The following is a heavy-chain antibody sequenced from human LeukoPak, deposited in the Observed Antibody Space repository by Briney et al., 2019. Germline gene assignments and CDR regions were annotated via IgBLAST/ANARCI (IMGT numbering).Heavy chain of an antibody. CDR2: IGIRGDT. CDR3: ARGGIQVSGIDEFDY. J-gene: IGHJ4*02. CDR1: GFTFIDYD. D-gene: IGHD6-19*01. V-gene: IGHV3-13*01. Sequence: GGSLRRSCAASGFTFIDYDMHWVRQVIGKGLEWVSAIGIRGDTHYSGSVKGRFIISRENAESSLYLQMNSLRAEDTAVYYCARGGIQVSGIDEFDYWGQGTLVTVSS.